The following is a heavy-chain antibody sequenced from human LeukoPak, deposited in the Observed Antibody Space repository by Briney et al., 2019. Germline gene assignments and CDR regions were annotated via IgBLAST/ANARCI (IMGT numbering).Heavy chain of an antibody. J-gene: IGHJ4*02. CDR3: ARDHGSAYYRAPRH. Sequence: GASLKVSCKASGYTFTSYGINWVRQAPGQGLEWMGWNSAYNGNTIYAQKFQGRVTMTRDTSTSTVYMELSSLRSEDTAVYYCARDHGSAYYRAPRHWGQGTLVTVSS. V-gene: IGHV1-18*01. D-gene: IGHD3-10*01. CDR2: NSAYNGNT. CDR1: GYTFTSYG.